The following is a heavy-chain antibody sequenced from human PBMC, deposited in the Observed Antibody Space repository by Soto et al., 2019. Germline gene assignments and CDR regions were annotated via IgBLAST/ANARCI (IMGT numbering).Heavy chain of an antibody. CDR1: GFSFSSAW. CDR2: MNEDGSER. J-gene: IGHJ4*02. V-gene: IGHV3-7*03. D-gene: IGHD4-4*01. Sequence: EVQLVESGGALVQPGGSLRLSCAVSGFSFSSAWMTWIRQAPGKGLERVAIMNEDGSERYYVDSVKGRFTISRDNAKNSLFLQMNSLRVDDTAVYFCARERAYSRIDYWGQGSLVTVSS. CDR3: ARERAYSRIDY.